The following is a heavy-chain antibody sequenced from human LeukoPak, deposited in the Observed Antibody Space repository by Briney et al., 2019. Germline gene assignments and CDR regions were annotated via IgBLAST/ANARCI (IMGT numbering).Heavy chain of an antibody. CDR3: ARDPGGILSRSVPDYYYYYMDV. Sequence: PSETLSLACTVSGGSIRSSSYYWSWIRQPAGKGLEWIGRIYTSGSTNYNPSLKSRVTISADTSKNQFSLKLSSVTAADTAVYYCARDPGGILSRSVPDYYYYYMDVWGKGTTVTISS. J-gene: IGHJ6*03. CDR2: IYTSGST. CDR1: GGSIRSSSYY. V-gene: IGHV4-61*02.